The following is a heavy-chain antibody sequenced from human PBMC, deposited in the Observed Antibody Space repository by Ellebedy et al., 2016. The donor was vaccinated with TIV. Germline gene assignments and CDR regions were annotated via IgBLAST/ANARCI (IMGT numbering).Heavy chain of an antibody. CDR3: AKDRHYWSAMDQ. V-gene: IGHV3-23*01. CDR1: GFSLSGNA. D-gene: IGHD3-3*02. Sequence: GESLKISCVVSGFSLSGNAMSWVRQAPGKGLEWVSGIGSDGRTHYADYARGRFTISRDISKSTVYLLMGSLTTDDTALYFCAKDRHYWSAMDQWGQGIQVTVSS. J-gene: IGHJ4*02. CDR2: IGSDGRT.